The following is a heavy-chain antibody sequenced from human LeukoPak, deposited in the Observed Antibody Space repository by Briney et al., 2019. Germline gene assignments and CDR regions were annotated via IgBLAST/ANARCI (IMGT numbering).Heavy chain of an antibody. CDR3: ARADYGDPEEDYYYYYDMDV. CDR1: GFTFSSYG. D-gene: IGHD4-17*01. V-gene: IGHV3-33*01. CDR2: IWYDGSNK. J-gene: IGHJ6*02. Sequence: PGGSLRLSCAASGFTFSSYGMHWVRQAPGKGLEWVAVIWYDGSNKYYADSVKGRFTISRDNSKNTLYLQMNSLRAEDTAVYYCARADYGDPEEDYYYYYDMDVWGQGTTVTVSS.